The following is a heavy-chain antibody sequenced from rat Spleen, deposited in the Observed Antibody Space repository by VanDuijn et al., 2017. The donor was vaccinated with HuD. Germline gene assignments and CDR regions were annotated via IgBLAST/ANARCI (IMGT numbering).Heavy chain of an antibody. CDR1: GFTFNKFW. D-gene: IGHD1-4*01. J-gene: IGHJ2*01. Sequence: EVQLVESGGGLVQPGRSLKISCVASGFTFNKFWMTWIRQVPGKGLEWVASITNAAGSTYYPDSVKGRFTISRDNAKSTLYLQMNSLRSEDTATYYCTGPVDYWGQGVMVTVSS. V-gene: IGHV5-31*01. CDR3: TGPVDY. CDR2: ITNAAGST.